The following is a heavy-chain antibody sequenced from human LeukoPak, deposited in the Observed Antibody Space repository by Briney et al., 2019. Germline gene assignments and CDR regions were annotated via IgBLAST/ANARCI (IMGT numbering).Heavy chain of an antibody. V-gene: IGHV1-8*03. D-gene: IGHD4-17*01. J-gene: IGHJ6*03. CDR3: ARARGTGGDYVFGYYYYYMDV. Sequence: ASVKVSCKASGYTFNDHSIHWVRQAPGQGLEWMGWMNPNRGNTGYAQKFQGRVTITRNTSISTACMELSSLRSEDTAVYYCARARGTGGDYVFGYYYYYMDVWGKGTTVTVSS. CDR2: MNPNRGNT. CDR1: GYTFNDHS.